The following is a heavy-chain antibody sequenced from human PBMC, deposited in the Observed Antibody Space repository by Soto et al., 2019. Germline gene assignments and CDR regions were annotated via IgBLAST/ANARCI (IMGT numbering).Heavy chain of an antibody. Sequence: EVQLVESAGGLVKPGGSLRLSCVASGFSFNEAWMNWVRQAPGEGLEWVGRIKTSAGGGATDYAAPVQGRFTISRDDSKNALYRHMNSLRTEDTTISYCTTGSVEGIWGLGTTVTVSS. D-gene: IGHD2-15*01. CDR3: TTGSVEGI. CDR2: IKTSAGGGAT. CDR1: GFSFNEAW. J-gene: IGHJ6*02. V-gene: IGHV3-15*07.